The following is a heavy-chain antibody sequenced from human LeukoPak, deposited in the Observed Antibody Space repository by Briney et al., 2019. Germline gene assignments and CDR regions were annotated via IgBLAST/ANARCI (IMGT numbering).Heavy chain of an antibody. V-gene: IGHV1-8*01. CDR3: ARMRSGSTDGMDV. J-gene: IGHJ6*02. D-gene: IGHD6-19*01. CDR2: MNPNSGNT. Sequence: ASVKVSCKASGYTFTSYDINWVRQATGQGLEWMGWMNPNSGNTGYAQKLQGRVTMTTDTSTSTAYMELRSLRSDDTAVYYCARMRSGSTDGMDVWGQGTTVTVSS. CDR1: GYTFTSYD.